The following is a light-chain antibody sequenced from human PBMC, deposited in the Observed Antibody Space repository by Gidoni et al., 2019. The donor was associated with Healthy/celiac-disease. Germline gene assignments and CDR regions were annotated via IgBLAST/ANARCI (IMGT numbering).Light chain of an antibody. Sequence: SQLTQSPSSLSASVVDRVTLTCRASQGISSYLAWYQQKPGKAPKLLIYAASTLQSGVPSRFSGSGSGTDFTLTISSLQPEDFATYYCQQLNSYPVTFGQGTKLEIK. CDR1: QGISSY. J-gene: IGKJ2*01. CDR3: QQLNSYPVT. CDR2: AAS. V-gene: IGKV1-9*01.